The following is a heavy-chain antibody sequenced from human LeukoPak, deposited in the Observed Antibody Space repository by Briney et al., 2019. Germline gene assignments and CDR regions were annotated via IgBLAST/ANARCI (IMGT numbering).Heavy chain of an antibody. D-gene: IGHD3-22*01. J-gene: IGHJ4*02. CDR2: IYPGDSDT. CDR1: GYSFTSYW. CDR3: ARPGGYDSSGYYIDY. Sequence: GESLKISCKGSGYSFTSYWIGWVRQMPGKGLEWMGIIYPGDSDTRYSPSFQSHVTISADQPISTTYLQWSRLTASDTAMYYCARPGGYDSSGYYIDYWGQGTLVTVSS. V-gene: IGHV5-51*01.